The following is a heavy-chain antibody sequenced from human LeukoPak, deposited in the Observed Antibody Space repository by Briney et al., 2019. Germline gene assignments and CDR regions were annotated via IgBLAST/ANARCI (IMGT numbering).Heavy chain of an antibody. V-gene: IGHV1-18*01. J-gene: IGHJ4*02. D-gene: IGHD6-13*01. CDR1: GYTFTSYG. Sequence: APVKVSCKASGYTFTSYGISWVRQAPGQGLEWMGWISAYNGNTNYAQKLQGRVTMTTDTSTSTAYMELRSLRSDDTAVYYCARDLSSWYEGISDYWSQGTLVTVSS. CDR3: ARDLSSWYEGISDY. CDR2: ISAYNGNT.